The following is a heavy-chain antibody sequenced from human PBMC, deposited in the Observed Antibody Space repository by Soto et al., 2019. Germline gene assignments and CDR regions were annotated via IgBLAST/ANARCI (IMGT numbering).Heavy chain of an antibody. J-gene: IGHJ4*02. V-gene: IGHV4-31*03. D-gene: IGHD6-13*01. Sequence: SETLSLTCTVSGGSISSGGYYWSWIRQHPGKGLEWIGYIYYSGSTYYNPSLKSRVTISVDTSKNQFSLKLSSVTAADTAVYYCARVFKPRVPIAAAGLIDYWGQGTLVTVSS. CDR3: ARVFKPRVPIAAAGLIDY. CDR1: GGSISSGGYY. CDR2: IYYSGST.